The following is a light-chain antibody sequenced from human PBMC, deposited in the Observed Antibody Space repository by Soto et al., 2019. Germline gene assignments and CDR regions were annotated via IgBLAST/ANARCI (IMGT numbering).Light chain of an antibody. J-gene: IGLJ3*02. CDR2: DVS. CDR3: CSYAGTYTLWV. V-gene: IGLV2-11*01. CDR1: SSDVGAYNF. Sequence: QSVLTQPRSVSGSPGQSVTISCTGTSSDVGAYNFVSWYQQHPGKAPKLIIYDVSKRPSGVPDRFSGSKSGNTASLTIAGLQDDDEADYYCCSYAGTYTLWVFGGGTTVTVL.